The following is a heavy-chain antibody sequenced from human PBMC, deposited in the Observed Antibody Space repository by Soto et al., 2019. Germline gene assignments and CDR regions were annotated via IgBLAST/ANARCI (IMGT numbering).Heavy chain of an antibody. CDR2: IWYDGSNK. D-gene: IGHD3-3*01. CDR1: GFTFSSYG. J-gene: IGHJ6*02. CDR3: ARDPVYDAYGMDV. V-gene: IGHV3-33*01. Sequence: QVQLVESGGGVVQPGRSLRLSCAASGFTFSSYGMHWVRQAPGKGLGWVAVIWYDGSNKYYADSVKGRFTISRDNSKNTLYLQMNSLRAEDTAVYYCARDPVYDAYGMDVWGQGTTVTVSS.